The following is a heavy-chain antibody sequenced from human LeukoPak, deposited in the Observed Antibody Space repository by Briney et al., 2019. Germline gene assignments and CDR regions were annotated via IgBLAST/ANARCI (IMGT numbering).Heavy chain of an antibody. J-gene: IGHJ4*02. V-gene: IGHV4-59*08. CDR2: IYYSGST. CDR1: GGSISSYY. CDR3: ARLLAAEFVFDY. Sequence: PSETLSLTCTVSGGSISSYYWSWIRQPPGKGLEWIGYIYYSGSTNYNPSLKSRVTISADTSKNQFSLKLSSVTAADTAVYYCARLLAAEFVFDYWGQGTLVTVSS. D-gene: IGHD6-13*01.